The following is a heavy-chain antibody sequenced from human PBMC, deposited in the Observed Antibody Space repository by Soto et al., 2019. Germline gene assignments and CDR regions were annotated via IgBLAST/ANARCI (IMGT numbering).Heavy chain of an antibody. V-gene: IGHV4-59*02. CDR3: ARNWGRSNYFDY. CDR2: VYYTGST. J-gene: IGHJ4*02. CDR1: GGSVNTFY. D-gene: IGHD3-16*01. Sequence: QVQLQESGPGLVKPSETLSLTCTVSGGSVNTFYWSWIRQPPGKGLEWVGHVYYTGSTDYNPSLKSRVIISGDTTKNQASLKLNSVNTADTAVYFCARNWGRSNYFDYWGQGTLVTVSS.